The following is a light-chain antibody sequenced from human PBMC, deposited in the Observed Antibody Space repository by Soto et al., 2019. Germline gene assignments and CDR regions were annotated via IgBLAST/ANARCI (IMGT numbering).Light chain of an antibody. CDR2: GAS. V-gene: IGKV3-15*01. Sequence: EIVMTQSPATLSVSPGERATLSCRASQSISSNLGWYQQRPGQAPRLLIYGASTRATGIPARFSGSGSGTEFTLTISSLQSEDFAVYYCQQYNIWRSITFGQGTRLEIK. CDR3: QQYNIWRSIT. CDR1: QSISSN. J-gene: IGKJ5*01.